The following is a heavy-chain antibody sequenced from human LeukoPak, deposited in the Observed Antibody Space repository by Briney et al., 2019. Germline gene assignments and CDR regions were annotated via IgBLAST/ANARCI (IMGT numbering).Heavy chain of an antibody. V-gene: IGHV3-23*01. Sequence: GGSLRLSCAVSGFTITDYGMSWVRQAPGKGLEWVSAISVSGGTKYYADSVKGRFIISRDNSRNTLYLQINSLRAEDTALYYCAQGYSSGWYPYWGQGTLVTVSS. CDR3: AQGYSSGWYPY. CDR1: GFTITDYG. J-gene: IGHJ4*02. CDR2: ISVSGGTK. D-gene: IGHD6-19*01.